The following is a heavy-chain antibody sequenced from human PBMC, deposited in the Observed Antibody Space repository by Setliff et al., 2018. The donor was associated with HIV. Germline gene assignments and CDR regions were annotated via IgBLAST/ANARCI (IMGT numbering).Heavy chain of an antibody. V-gene: IGHV4-4*02. CDR1: GGSISSSNW. CDR2: SYHSGST. CDR3: ARSCQSGRSDWYFDL. J-gene: IGHJ2*01. D-gene: IGHD2-15*01. Sequence: KTSETLSLTCAVSGGSISSSNWWTWVRQPPGKGLEWIGESYHSGSTNYNPSLRSRVTISLDKSENQFSLKLTSVTAADTAIYFCARSCQSGRSDWYFDLWGRGTLVTVSS.